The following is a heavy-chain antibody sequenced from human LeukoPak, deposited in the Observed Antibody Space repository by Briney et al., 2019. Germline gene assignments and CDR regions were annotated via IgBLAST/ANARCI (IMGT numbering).Heavy chain of an antibody. CDR3: VKYAGGEHRFGP. J-gene: IGHJ5*02. Sequence: PGGSLRLSCAVSGFTFSTNAMSWVRQAPGKGLEWVSGISVSGDETYYTDSVKGRFTISRDNSKNTLYLRMNSLRAEDTAIYHCVKYAGGEHRFGPLGQGTQVTVSS. V-gene: IGHV3-23*01. CDR2: ISVSGDET. D-gene: IGHD3-16*01. CDR1: GFTFSTNA.